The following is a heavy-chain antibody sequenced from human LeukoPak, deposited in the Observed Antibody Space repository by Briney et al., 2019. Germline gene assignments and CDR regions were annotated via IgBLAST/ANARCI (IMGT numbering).Heavy chain of an antibody. V-gene: IGHV3-15*01. J-gene: IGHJ4*02. CDR1: GFTFSSYA. CDR2: IKSNTDGGTT. Sequence: GGSPRLSCAASGFTFSSYAMSWVRQAPGKGLEWVGRIKSNTDGGTTDYAAPVKGRFTISRDDSKNTLYLQMNSLKSEDTAVYYCNTDLRRYPYFDSWGQGTQVTVSS. D-gene: IGHD3-9*01. CDR3: NTDLRRYPYFDS.